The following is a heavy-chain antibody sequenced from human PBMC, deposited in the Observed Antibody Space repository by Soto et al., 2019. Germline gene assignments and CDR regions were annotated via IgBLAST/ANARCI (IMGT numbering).Heavy chain of an antibody. CDR3: ARGVGRYGSNLDY. V-gene: IGHV4-59*01. D-gene: IGHD1-26*01. CDR1: GGSISSYC. J-gene: IGHJ4*02. CDR2: ICNSGGT. Sequence: ETLSLTCTVSGGSISSYCWSWVRQPPGEGLEWIANICNSGGTNYNPSLKSRVVISVDTSRNQFSLKLSSVTAADTAVYYCARGVGRYGSNLDYWGQGTLVTVSS.